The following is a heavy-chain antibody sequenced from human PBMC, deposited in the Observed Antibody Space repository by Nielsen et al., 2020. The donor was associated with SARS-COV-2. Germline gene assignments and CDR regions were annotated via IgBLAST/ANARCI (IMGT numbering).Heavy chain of an antibody. V-gene: IGHV3-30*03. CDR2: ISYDGSNK. Sequence: GESLKISCAASGFTFSSYGMHWVRQAPGKGLEWVAVISYDGSNKYYADSVKGRFTISRDNSKNTLYLQMNSLRAEDTAVYYCARSIQWELQSAFDIWGQGTMVTVSS. D-gene: IGHD1-26*01. CDR3: ARSIQWELQSAFDI. J-gene: IGHJ3*02. CDR1: GFTFSSYG.